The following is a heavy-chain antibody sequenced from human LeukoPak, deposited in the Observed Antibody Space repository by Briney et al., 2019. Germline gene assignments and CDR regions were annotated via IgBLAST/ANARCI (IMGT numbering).Heavy chain of an antibody. V-gene: IGHV3-30-3*01. CDR1: GFTFSSYA. CDR2: ISYDGSNK. CDR3: AKDLVYCSSTSCYTS. D-gene: IGHD2-2*02. J-gene: IGHJ5*02. Sequence: GGSLRLSCAASGFTFSSYAMHWVRQAPGKGLEWVAVISYDGSNKYYADSVKGRFTISRDNSKNTLYLQMNSLRAEDTAVYYCAKDLVYCSSTSCYTSWGQGTLVTVSS.